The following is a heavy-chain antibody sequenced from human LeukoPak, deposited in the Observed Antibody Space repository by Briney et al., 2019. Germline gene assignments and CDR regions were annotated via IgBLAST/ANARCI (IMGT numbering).Heavy chain of an antibody. J-gene: IGHJ6*02. D-gene: IGHD5-18*01. CDR1: GGSISSGSYY. V-gene: IGHV4-61*02. CDR3: ARGYTTLTAMVSYYYYGMDV. Sequence: SQTLSLTCTVSGGSISSGSYYWSWIRQPAGKGLEWIGRIYTSGSTNYNPSLKSRVTISADTSKNQFSLKLSSVTAADTAVYYCARGYTTLTAMVSYYYYGMDVWGQGTTVTVSS. CDR2: IYTSGST.